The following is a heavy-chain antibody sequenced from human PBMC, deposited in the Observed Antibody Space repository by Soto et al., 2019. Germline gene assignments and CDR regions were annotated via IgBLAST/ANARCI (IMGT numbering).Heavy chain of an antibody. J-gene: IGHJ6*02. Sequence: QVQLVESGGGVVQPGRSLRLSCAASGFTFSSYGMHWVRQAPGKGLEWVAVIWYDGSNKYSADSVKGRFTISRDNSKNTLYLQMNSLRAADTAVYYCASEYCSGGRCYYYGMDVWGQGTTVTVSS. CDR1: GFTFSSYG. CDR3: ASEYCSGGRCYYYGMDV. V-gene: IGHV3-33*01. CDR2: IWYDGSNK. D-gene: IGHD2-15*01.